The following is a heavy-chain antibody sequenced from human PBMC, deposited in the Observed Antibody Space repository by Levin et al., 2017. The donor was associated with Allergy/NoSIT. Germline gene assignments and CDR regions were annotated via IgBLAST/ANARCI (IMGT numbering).Heavy chain of an antibody. CDR3: ARDRGSIAVAGTLDY. J-gene: IGHJ4*02. D-gene: IGHD6-19*01. V-gene: IGHV3-33*01. Sequence: SGGSLRLSCAASGFTFSSYGMHWVRQAPGKGLEWVAVIWYDGSNKYYADSVKGRFTISRDNSKNTLYLQMNSLRAEDTAVYYCARDRGSIAVAGTLDYWGQGTLVTVSS. CDR1: GFTFSSYG. CDR2: IWYDGSNK.